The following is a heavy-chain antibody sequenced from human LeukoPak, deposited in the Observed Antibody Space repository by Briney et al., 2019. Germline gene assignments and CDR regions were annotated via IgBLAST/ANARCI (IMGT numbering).Heavy chain of an antibody. J-gene: IGHJ3*02. Sequence: SETLSLTCTVSGDSVSSYYWSWIRQPPGKGLEWIGYIYYSGSTNYNPSLKSRVTISVDTSKNQFSLKLSSVTAADTAVYYCAREITGTTLDIWGQGTMVTVSS. V-gene: IGHV4-59*02. CDR3: AREITGTTLDI. CDR1: GDSVSSYY. D-gene: IGHD1-20*01. CDR2: IYYSGST.